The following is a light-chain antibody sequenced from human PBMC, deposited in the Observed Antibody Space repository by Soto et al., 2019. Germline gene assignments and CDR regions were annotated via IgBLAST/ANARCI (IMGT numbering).Light chain of an antibody. CDR3: AAWDDSLSAWV. V-gene: IGLV1-47*02. J-gene: IGLJ3*02. CDR2: SNN. CDR1: SFDIGSNY. Sequence: QSVLTQPPSASGTPGQRVTISCSGSSFDIGSNYVYWYQKLPGTAPKLLIYSNNQRPSGVPDRFSGSKSGISASLAISGLRSEDEADYYCAAWDDSLSAWVFGGGTQLTVL.